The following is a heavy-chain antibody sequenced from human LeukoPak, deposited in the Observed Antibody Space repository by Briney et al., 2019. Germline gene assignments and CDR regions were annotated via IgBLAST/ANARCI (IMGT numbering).Heavy chain of an antibody. J-gene: IGHJ4*02. V-gene: IGHV1-18*01. CDR2: ISTYNANT. D-gene: IGHD1-1*01. Sequence: GASVKVSCKASAYTFTSYGISWVRQAPGQGLEWMGWISTYNANTIYAQKLQGRVTLTTDTSTSTAYMELRSLRSDDTAVYYCAREPNRYNWNDAFDYWGQGTLVTVSS. CDR1: AYTFTSYG. CDR3: AREPNRYNWNDAFDY.